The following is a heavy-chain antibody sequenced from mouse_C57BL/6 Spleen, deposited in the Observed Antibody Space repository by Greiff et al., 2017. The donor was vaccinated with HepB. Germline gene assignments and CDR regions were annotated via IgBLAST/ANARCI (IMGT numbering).Heavy chain of an antibody. CDR3: ARMDDARPHAMDY. J-gene: IGHJ4*01. CDR1: GYTFTSYW. V-gene: IGHV1-72*01. Sequence: VQLQQSGAELVKPGASVKLSCKASGYTFTSYWMHWVKQRPGRGLEWIGRIDPNSGGTKYNEKFKSKATLTVDKPSSTAYMQLSSLTSEDSAVYDFARMDDARPHAMDYWGQGTSVTVSS. CDR2: IDPNSGGT. D-gene: IGHD3-3*01.